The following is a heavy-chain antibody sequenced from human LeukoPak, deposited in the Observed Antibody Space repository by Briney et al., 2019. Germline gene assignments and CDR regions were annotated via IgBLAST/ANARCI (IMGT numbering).Heavy chain of an antibody. CDR1: GLTFSSYV. V-gene: IGHV3-21*01. D-gene: IGHD1-26*01. J-gene: IGHJ5*02. CDR3: AKDRSGSYFGEIWFDP. Sequence: GGSLRLSCAASGLTFSSYVMNWVRQAPGKGLEWASSISSSSSYIYYADSVKGRFTISRDNAKNTLYLQMNSLRAEDTAVYYCAKDRSGSYFGEIWFDPWGQGTLVNVSS. CDR2: ISSSSSYI.